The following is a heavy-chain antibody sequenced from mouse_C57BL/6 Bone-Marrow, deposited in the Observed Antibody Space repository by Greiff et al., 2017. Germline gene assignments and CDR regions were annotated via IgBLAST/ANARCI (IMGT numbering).Heavy chain of an antibody. CDR3: VRHVLPYTYAMDY. CDR1: GFSFNTYA. V-gene: IGHV10-1*01. CDR2: IRSKSNNYAT. Sequence: EVKVVESGGGLVQPKGSLKLSCAASGFSFNTYAMNWVHQAPGKGLEWVARIRSKSNNYATYYADSVKDRFTISRDDSESMLYLQMNNLKTEDTAMYYCVRHVLPYTYAMDYWGQGTSVTVSS. D-gene: IGHD6-5*01. J-gene: IGHJ4*01.